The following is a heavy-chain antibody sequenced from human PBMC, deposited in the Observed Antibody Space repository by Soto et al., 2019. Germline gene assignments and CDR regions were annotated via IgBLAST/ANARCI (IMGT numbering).Heavy chain of an antibody. Sequence: GGSLRISCAASGLTVNTYWMHWVRQAPGRGLVWVSRLNSDGSSKYYGDSMKGRFTISRDNADNTVYLQMNSLRVEYTSVYSCVGGFKTYYVLDVWVKGTTDTVSS. J-gene: IGHJ6*01. CDR2: LNSDGSSK. V-gene: IGHV3-74*01. CDR3: VGGFKTYYVLDV. CDR1: GLTVNTYW.